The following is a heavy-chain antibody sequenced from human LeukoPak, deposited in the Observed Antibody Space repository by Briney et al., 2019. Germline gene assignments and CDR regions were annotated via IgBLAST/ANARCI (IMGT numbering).Heavy chain of an antibody. CDR1: GFSFSNYS. J-gene: IGHJ4*02. CDR3: ARRRCSSTSCFFDY. V-gene: IGHV3-48*01. D-gene: IGHD2-2*01. Sequence: GGSLRLSCTASGFSFSNYSVNWVRQAPGKGLEWVSYISSTSYTIYYADSVKGRFTISRDNAKNSLYLQMNSLRAEDTAVFYCARRRCSSTSCFFDYWGQGTLVTVSS. CDR2: ISSTSYTI.